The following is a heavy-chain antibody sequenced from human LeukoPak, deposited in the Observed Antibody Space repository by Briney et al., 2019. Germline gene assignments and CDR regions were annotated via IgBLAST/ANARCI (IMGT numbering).Heavy chain of an antibody. CDR2: INPSGGST. Sequence: ASVRVSCKASGYTFTSYYMHWVQQAPGQGLEWMGIINPSGGSTSYAQKFQGRVTMTRDMSTSTVYMELSSLRSEDTAVYYCARSYYYDSSGYHNWFDPWGQGTLVTVSS. J-gene: IGHJ5*02. D-gene: IGHD3-22*01. CDR3: ARSYYYDSSGYHNWFDP. V-gene: IGHV1-46*01. CDR1: GYTFTSYY.